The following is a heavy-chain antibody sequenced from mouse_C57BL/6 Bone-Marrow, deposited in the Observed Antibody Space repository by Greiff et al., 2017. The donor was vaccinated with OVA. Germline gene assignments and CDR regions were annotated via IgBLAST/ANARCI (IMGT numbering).Heavy chain of an antibody. J-gene: IGHJ4*01. CDR1: GYSITSGYY. CDR3: ARAYRRAMDY. CDR2: ISYDGSN. Sequence: EVKLVESGPGLVKPSQSLSLTCSVTGYSITSGYYWNWIRQFPGNKLEWMGYISYDGSNNYNPSLKNRISITRDTSKNQFFLKLNSVTTEDTATYYCARAYRRAMDYWGQGTSVTVSS. D-gene: IGHD2-14*01. V-gene: IGHV3-6*01.